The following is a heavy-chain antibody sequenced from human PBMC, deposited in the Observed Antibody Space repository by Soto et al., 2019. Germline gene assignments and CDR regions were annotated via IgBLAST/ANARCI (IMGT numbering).Heavy chain of an antibody. J-gene: IGHJ3*02. CDR2: IKSKTDGGTT. V-gene: IGHV3-15*07. CDR3: TTDWYYYDSSGYYSLDAFDI. Sequence: EVQLVESGGALVKPGGSLRLSCAASGFTFSTAWMNWFRQAPGKGLEWVGRIKSKTDGGTTDYAAPVKGRFTISRDDSKNTLYLQMNSLKTEDTAVYYCTTDWYYYDSSGYYSLDAFDIWGQGTMVTVSS. CDR1: GFTFSTAW. D-gene: IGHD3-22*01.